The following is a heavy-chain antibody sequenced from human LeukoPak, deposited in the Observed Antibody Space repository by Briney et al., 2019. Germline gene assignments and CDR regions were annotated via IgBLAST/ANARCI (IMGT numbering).Heavy chain of an antibody. J-gene: IGHJ4*02. V-gene: IGHV3-23*01. CDR3: ATGGVGYCSSTSCQDY. D-gene: IGHD2-2*01. CDR1: GFTFSSYA. CDR2: ISGSGGST. Sequence: GGSLRLSCAASGFTFSSYAMSWVRQAPGKGLEWVSAISGSGGSTYYADSAKGRFTISRDNSKNTLYLQMNSLRAEDTAVYYCATGGVGYCSSTSCQDYWGQGTLVTVSS.